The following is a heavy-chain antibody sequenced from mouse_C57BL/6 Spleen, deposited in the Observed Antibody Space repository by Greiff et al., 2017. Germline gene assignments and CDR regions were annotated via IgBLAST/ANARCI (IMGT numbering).Heavy chain of an antibody. Sequence: VQLQQSGTVLARPGASVKMSCKTSGYTFTSYWMHWVKQRPGQGLEWIGAIYPGNSDTSYNQKFKGKAKLTAATSASTAYMERSSLTNEDSAVYYCMDCGSSPIDFEVWGTGTTVTVSS. J-gene: IGHJ1*03. D-gene: IGHD1-1*01. CDR2: IYPGNSDT. CDR1: GYTFTSYW. CDR3: MDCGSSPIDFEV. V-gene: IGHV1-5*01.